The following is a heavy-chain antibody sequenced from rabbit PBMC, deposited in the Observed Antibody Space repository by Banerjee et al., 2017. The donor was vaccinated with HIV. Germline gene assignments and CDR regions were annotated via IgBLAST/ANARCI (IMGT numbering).Heavy chain of an antibody. CDR1: GIDFSSYGV. V-gene: IGHV1S43*01. J-gene: IGHJ4*01. CDR2: IDPVFGST. Sequence: QQQLEESGGGLVKPGGTLTLTCKASGIDFSSYGVSWVRQAPGKGLEWIGYIDPVFGSTYYASWVNGRFTISSHNAQNTLYLQLTSLTAADTATYFCARGDAGSNSPFNLWGPGTLVTVS. D-gene: IGHD4-2*01. CDR3: ARGDAGSNSPFNL.